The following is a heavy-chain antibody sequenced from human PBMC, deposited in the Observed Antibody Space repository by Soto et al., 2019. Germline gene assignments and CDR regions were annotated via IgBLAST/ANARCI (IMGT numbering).Heavy chain of an antibody. V-gene: IGHV3-7*01. Sequence: EVQLVASGGGLVQPGGSLRLSCAASGFTFSSYWMSWVRQAPGKGLEWVANIKQDGSEKYYVDSVKGRFTISGDNAKNSRYLQMNSRRADDTAVYYCARDQPEYDFWSGYYPHHFFFDLWGRGTLVTVSS. J-gene: IGHJ2*01. CDR1: GFTFSSYW. CDR3: ARDQPEYDFWSGYYPHHFFFDL. CDR2: IKQDGSEK. D-gene: IGHD3-3*01.